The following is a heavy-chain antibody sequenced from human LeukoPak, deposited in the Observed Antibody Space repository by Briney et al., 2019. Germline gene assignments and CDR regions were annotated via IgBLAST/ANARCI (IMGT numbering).Heavy chain of an antibody. CDR1: GFTFSTYG. CDR2: ISYDGSNK. Sequence: GGSLRLSCAASGFTFSTYGMHWVRQAPGKGLEWVAVISYDGSNKYYADSVKGRFTISRDNSKNTLYLQMNSLRAEDTAVYYCETGYRYSGSSNFDYWGQGTLVTVSS. D-gene: IGHD1-26*01. J-gene: IGHJ4*02. V-gene: IGHV3-30*03. CDR3: ETGYRYSGSSNFDY.